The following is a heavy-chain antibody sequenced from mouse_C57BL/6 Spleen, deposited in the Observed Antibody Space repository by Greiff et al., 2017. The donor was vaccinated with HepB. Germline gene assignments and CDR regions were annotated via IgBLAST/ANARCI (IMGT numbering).Heavy chain of an antibody. CDR1: GYTFTSYW. V-gene: IGHV1-50*01. D-gene: IGHD2-3*01. CDR3: ARGGGYYV. J-gene: IGHJ2*01. Sequence: QVQLQQSGAELVKPGASVKLSCKASGYTFTSYWMQWVKQRPGQGLEWIGEIDPSDSYTNYNQKFKGKATLTVDTSSSTAYMQLSSLTSEDSAVYYCARGGGYYVWGQGTTLTVSS. CDR2: IDPSDSYT.